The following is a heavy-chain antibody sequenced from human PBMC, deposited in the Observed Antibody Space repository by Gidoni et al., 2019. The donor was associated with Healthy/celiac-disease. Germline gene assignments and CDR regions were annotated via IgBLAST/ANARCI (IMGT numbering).Heavy chain of an antibody. Sequence: QVQLVQSGAEVKKPGASVQVSCKASGYTFTGYYMHWVRQAPGQGLEWMGWIHPNSGGTNYAQKFQGRVTMTRDTSISTAYMELSRRRSDDTAVYYCARVRFWSGYYGDWGQGTLVTASS. CDR1: GYTFTGYY. CDR2: IHPNSGGT. J-gene: IGHJ4*02. D-gene: IGHD3-3*01. CDR3: ARVRFWSGYYGD. V-gene: IGHV1-2*02.